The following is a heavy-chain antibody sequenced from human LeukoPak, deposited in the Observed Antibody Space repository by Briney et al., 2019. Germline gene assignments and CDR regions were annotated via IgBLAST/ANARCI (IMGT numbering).Heavy chain of an antibody. D-gene: IGHD6-19*01. CDR3: ARGTGYSSGWYYFDY. CDR2: IKQDGSEK. CDR1: GFTFSSYW. V-gene: IGHV3-7*01. J-gene: IGHJ4*02. Sequence: GGSLRLSCAASGFTFSSYWMSWVRQAPGKGLEWVANIKQDGSEKYYVDSAKGRFTISRDNAKNSLYLQMNSLRAEDTAVYYCARGTGYSSGWYYFDYWGQGTLVTVSS.